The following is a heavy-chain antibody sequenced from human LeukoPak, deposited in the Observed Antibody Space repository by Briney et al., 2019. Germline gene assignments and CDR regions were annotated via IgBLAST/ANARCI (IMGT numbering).Heavy chain of an antibody. D-gene: IGHD4-17*01. V-gene: IGHV1-69*04. CDR2: IIPILGIA. CDR3: AGLYDYGDYGRPDRAWYFDY. Sequence: SVKLSCKASGGTFTSYAISWVRQAPGQGLEWMGRIIPILGIANNAQKFQGRVTITADKSTSTAYMELRRMRSEDTAVYYCAGLYDYGDYGRPDRAWYFDYWGQGTLVTVSS. CDR1: GGTFTSYA. J-gene: IGHJ4*02.